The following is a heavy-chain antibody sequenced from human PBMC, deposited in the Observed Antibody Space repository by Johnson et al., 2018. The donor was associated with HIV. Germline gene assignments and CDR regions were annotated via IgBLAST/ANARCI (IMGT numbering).Heavy chain of an antibody. CDR3: ARAGVGAGAFDI. CDR2: IGSAGDT. CDR1: GFTFDDYG. D-gene: IGHD1-26*01. Sequence: VQLVESGGGVVRPGGSLRLSCAASGFTFDDYGMSWVRQAPGKGLEWVSAIGSAGDTYYPGSVKGRFAISRENAKNSLYLQMNSLRAGDTAVYYCARAGVGAGAFDIWGQGTMVTVSS. V-gene: IGHV3-13*01. J-gene: IGHJ3*02.